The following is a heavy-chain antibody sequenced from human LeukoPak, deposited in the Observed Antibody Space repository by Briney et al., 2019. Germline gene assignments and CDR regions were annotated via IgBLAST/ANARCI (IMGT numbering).Heavy chain of an antibody. Sequence: PGGSLRLSCAASGFTFSSYSMNWVRQAPGKGLEWVSYISSSSSTIYYADSVKGRFTISRDNAKNSLYLQMNSLRAKDTAVYYCAGSVLGYCSSTSCPDYWGQGTLVTVSS. D-gene: IGHD2-2*01. V-gene: IGHV3-48*01. CDR3: AGSVLGYCSSTSCPDY. J-gene: IGHJ4*02. CDR2: ISSSSSTI. CDR1: GFTFSSYS.